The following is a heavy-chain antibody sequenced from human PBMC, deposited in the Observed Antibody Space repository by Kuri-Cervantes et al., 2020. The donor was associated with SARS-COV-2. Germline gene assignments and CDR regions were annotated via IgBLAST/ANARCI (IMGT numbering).Heavy chain of an antibody. Sequence: SETLSLTCTVSGGSISSSSYYWGWIRQPPGKGLEWIGYIYYSGSTNYNPSLKSRVTISVDTSKNQFSLKLSSVTAADTAVYYCARDPNANHNNWFDPWGQGTLVTDSS. D-gene: IGHD4/OR15-4a*01. J-gene: IGHJ5*02. V-gene: IGHV4-61*01. CDR2: IYYSGST. CDR3: ARDPNANHNNWFDP. CDR1: GGSISSSSYY.